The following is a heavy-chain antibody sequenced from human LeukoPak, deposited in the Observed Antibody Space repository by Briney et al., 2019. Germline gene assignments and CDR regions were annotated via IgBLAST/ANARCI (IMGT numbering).Heavy chain of an antibody. V-gene: IGHV1-18*01. CDR2: ISAYNGNT. Sequence: ASVKVSCKASGYTFTSYGISWVRQAPGQGLEWMGWISAYNGNTNYAQKLQGRVTMTTDTSTSTAYMELRSLRSDDTAVYYCARKTAANYYYYYMDVWGKGTTVTVSS. CDR1: GYTFTSYG. D-gene: IGHD2-2*01. J-gene: IGHJ6*03. CDR3: ARKTAANYYYYYMDV.